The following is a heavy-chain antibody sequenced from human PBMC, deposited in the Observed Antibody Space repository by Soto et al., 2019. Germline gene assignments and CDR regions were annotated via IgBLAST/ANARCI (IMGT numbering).Heavy chain of an antibody. CDR1: GSSITSSF. V-gene: IGHV4-59*08. CDR3: ARGRHWFGP. CDR2: ISDRGDI. J-gene: IGHJ5*02. Sequence: SETLSLTCTVSGSSITSSFLNLFRQSPGKGLEWIGQISDRGDINYNPPLESRVAISTDTSKNQVSLTLTAVNAADTAVYFCARGRHWFGPWGQGTLVT.